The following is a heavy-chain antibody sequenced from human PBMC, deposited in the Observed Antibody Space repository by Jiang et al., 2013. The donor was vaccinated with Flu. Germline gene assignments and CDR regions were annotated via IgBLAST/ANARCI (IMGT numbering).Heavy chain of an antibody. V-gene: IGHV3-74*01. D-gene: IGHD2-15*01. J-gene: IGHJ4*02. CDR3: ARDRDCSGGSCYEALDY. CDR2: INSDGSST. Sequence: QLVESGGGLVQPGGSLRLSCAASAVTFSSYWMHWVRQAPGKGLVWVSRINSDGSSTIYADSVKGRFTISRDNAKNTLYLQMSSLRAEDTAVYYCARDRDCSGGSCYEALDYWGQGTLVTVSS. CDR1: AVTFSSYW.